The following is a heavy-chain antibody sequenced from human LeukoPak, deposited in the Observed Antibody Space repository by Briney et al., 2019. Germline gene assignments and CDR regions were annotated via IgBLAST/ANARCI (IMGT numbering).Heavy chain of an antibody. V-gene: IGHV3-23*01. D-gene: IGHD1-26*01. Sequence: GGSLRLSCAASGFTFSSYAISWVRQAPGKGLEWVSAISGSGSNTYYPGSVKGRFTISRDNSRNTLYLQMNSLRAEDTAVYYCARELKIEALATVGFDIWGQGTLVTVSS. CDR2: ISGSGSNT. CDR3: ARELKIEALATVGFDI. J-gene: IGHJ3*02. CDR1: GFTFSSYA.